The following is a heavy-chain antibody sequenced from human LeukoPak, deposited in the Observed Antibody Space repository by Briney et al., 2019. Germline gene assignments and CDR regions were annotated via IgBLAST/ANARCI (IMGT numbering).Heavy chain of an antibody. CDR1: EFSVGSNY. V-gene: IGHV3-66*01. Sequence: PGGSLGLSCAASEFSVGSNYMTWVRQAPGKGLEWVSLIYSGGSTYYADSAKGRFTISRDNSKNTLYLQMNSLRAEDTAVYYCAKGTFITMIVVVTSAEYFQHWGQGTLATVSS. J-gene: IGHJ1*01. D-gene: IGHD3-22*01. CDR3: AKGTFITMIVVVTSAEYFQH. CDR2: IYSGGST.